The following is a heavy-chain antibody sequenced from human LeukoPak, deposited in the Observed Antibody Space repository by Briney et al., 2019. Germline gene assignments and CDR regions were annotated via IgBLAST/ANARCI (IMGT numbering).Heavy chain of an antibody. CDR3: ARDPAGSFYGMDV. CDR2: ISSSSSYI. V-gene: IGHV3-21*01. D-gene: IGHD6-6*01. Sequence: PGGSLRLSCAASGFTVSSNYMSWVRQAPGKGLEWVSSISSSSSYIYYADSVKGRFTISRDNAKNSLYLQMNSLRAEDTAVYYCARDPAGSFYGMDVWGQGTTVTVSS. CDR1: GFTVSSNY. J-gene: IGHJ6*02.